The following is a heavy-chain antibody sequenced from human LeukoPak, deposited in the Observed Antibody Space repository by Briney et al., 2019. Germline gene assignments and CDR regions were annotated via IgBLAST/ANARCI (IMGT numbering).Heavy chain of an antibody. CDR1: GFTFSRYA. Sequence: GGSLRLSCGASGFTFSRYAMSWVRQAPGKGLEWVSFISGSGGGTYYADSVKGRFTISRENSKNTLYLQMNSLRVEDTAVYYCAREYIAARRGPLDYWGQGTLVTVSS. J-gene: IGHJ4*02. CDR2: ISGSGGGT. D-gene: IGHD6-6*01. V-gene: IGHV3-23*01. CDR3: AREYIAARRGPLDY.